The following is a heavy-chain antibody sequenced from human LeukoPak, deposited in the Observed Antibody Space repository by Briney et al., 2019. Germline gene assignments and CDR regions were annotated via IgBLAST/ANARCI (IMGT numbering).Heavy chain of an antibody. J-gene: IGHJ4*02. CDR3: ASIYGDYADY. CDR2: ISSSSSTI. CDR1: GFTFSSYS. V-gene: IGHV3-48*02. Sequence: GGSLRLSCAASGFTFSSYSMNWVRQAPGKGLEWVSYISSSSSTIYYADSVKGRFTISRDNAKNSLCLQMNSLRDEDTAVYYCASIYGDYADYWGQGTLVTVSS. D-gene: IGHD4-17*01.